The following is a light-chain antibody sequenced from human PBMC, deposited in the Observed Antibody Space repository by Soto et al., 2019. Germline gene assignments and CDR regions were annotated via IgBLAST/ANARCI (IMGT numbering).Light chain of an antibody. CDR1: QSVVTN. Sequence: IVLTQSPATLSASPGDRATLSCRASQSVVTNVAWYQQKPGQAPRLLIHDSVTRATGVPDRFSGRGYETDFTLTISSLQSEDFAVYYCQQYNEWPLAFGGGTKVDIK. V-gene: IGKV3-15*01. CDR2: DSV. J-gene: IGKJ4*01. CDR3: QQYNEWPLA.